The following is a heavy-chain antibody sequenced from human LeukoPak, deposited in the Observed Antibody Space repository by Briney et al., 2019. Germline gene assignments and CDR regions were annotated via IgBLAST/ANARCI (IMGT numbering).Heavy chain of an antibody. J-gene: IGHJ3*02. CDR3: ARAYRAAVTPSDAFDI. CDR1: GYTFTGYY. V-gene: IGHV1-2*02. Sequence: ASVKVSCKASGYTFTGYYMHWVRQAPGRGLEWMGWINPNSGGTNYAQKFQGRVTMTRDTSISTAYMELSRLRSDDTAVYYCARAYRAAVTPSDAFDIWGQGTMVTVSS. D-gene: IGHD4-11*01. CDR2: INPNSGGT.